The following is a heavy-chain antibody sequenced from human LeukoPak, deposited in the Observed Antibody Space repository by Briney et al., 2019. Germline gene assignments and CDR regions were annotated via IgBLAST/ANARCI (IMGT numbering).Heavy chain of an antibody. J-gene: IGHJ4*02. V-gene: IGHV3-33*01. Sequence: GGSLRLSCAASALSLTSYGMHWVRQAPGKGLEWVAVIWYDGSNKYYAGSVKGRFTISRDNSKNTLYLQMNSLRAEDTAVYYFASSTAYGAQNYWGQGTLVTVSS. D-gene: IGHD4-17*01. CDR1: ALSLTSYG. CDR2: IWYDGSNK. CDR3: ASSTAYGAQNY.